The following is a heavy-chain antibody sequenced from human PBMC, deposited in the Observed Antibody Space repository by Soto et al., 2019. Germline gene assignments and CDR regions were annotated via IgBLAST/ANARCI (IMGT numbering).Heavy chain of an antibody. D-gene: IGHD1-26*01. CDR3: ARAISSGIYYDSIGY. Sequence: QVHLVESGGGVVQPGRSLRLSCEASGFNISTYGMHWVRQAPGQGLEWLAFIWYDGSNDHYAASVKGRFTISRDNSKKTLYLQMNNLRADDTAVYYCARAISSGIYYDSIGYRGRGTLVTVSS. V-gene: IGHV3-33*01. CDR1: GFNISTYG. J-gene: IGHJ4*02. CDR2: IWYDGSND.